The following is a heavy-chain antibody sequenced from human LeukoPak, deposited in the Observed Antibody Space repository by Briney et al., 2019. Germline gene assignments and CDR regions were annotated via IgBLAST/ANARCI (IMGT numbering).Heavy chain of an antibody. Sequence: ASVKVSCKASGYTFTSYGISWVRQAPGQGLEWMGWISAYNGNTNYAQKLQGRVTMTTDTSTSTAYMELRSLRSDDTAVYYCASNGVVIPGPYYYYYMDVWGKGTTVTVSS. CDR2: ISAYNGNT. V-gene: IGHV1-18*01. CDR3: ASNGVVIPGPYYYYYMDV. D-gene: IGHD3-3*01. CDR1: GYTFTSYG. J-gene: IGHJ6*03.